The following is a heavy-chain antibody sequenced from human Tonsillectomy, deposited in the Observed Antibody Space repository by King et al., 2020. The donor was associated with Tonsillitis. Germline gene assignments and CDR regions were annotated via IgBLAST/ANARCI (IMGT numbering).Heavy chain of an antibody. CDR2: ISYDGGNK. CDR3: AKDTSGWYPPRVYYYYGMDV. Sequence: QLVQSGGGVVQSGRSLRLSCAASGFTFSSYGMHWVRQAPGKGLEWVAVISYDGGNKYYADSVKGRLTSSRDNSKNTLYLQMNSLGPEDTAVYYCAKDTSGWYPPRVYYYYGMDVWGQGTTVTVSS. J-gene: IGHJ6*02. V-gene: IGHV3-30*18. CDR1: GFTFSSYG. D-gene: IGHD6-19*01.